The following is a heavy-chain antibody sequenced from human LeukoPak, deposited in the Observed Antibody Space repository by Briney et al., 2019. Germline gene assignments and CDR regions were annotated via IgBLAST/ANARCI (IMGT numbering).Heavy chain of an antibody. V-gene: IGHV4-61*01. CDR1: SGSVRSGSYY. Sequence: KSSETLSLTCTVSSGSVRSGSYYWSWIRQPPGKGLEWIGEINHSGSTNYNPSLKSRVTISVDTSKNQFSLKLSSVTAADTAVYYCARARYSYDAFDIWGQGTMVTVSS. J-gene: IGHJ3*02. D-gene: IGHD5-18*01. CDR2: INHSGST. CDR3: ARARYSYDAFDI.